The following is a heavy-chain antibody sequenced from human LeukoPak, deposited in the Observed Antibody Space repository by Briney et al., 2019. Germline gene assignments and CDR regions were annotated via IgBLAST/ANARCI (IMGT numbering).Heavy chain of an antibody. V-gene: IGHV3-30*18. D-gene: IGHD6-13*01. CDR1: GFTFSSYG. CDR2: ISYDGSNK. CDR3: AKEVRAAAGFDHFDY. J-gene: IGHJ4*02. Sequence: GGSLRLSCAASGFTFSSYGMHWVRQAPGKGLEWVAVISYDGSNKYYVDSVKGRFTISRDNSKNTLYLEMNSLRAEDTAVYYCAKEVRAAAGFDHFDYWGQGTLVTVSS.